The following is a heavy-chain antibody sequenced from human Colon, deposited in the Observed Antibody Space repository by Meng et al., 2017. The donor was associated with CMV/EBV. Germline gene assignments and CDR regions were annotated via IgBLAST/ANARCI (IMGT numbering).Heavy chain of an antibody. J-gene: IGHJ5*02. V-gene: IGHV3-48*03. CDR1: GFMFSGYE. CDR2: ISDTATTI. D-gene: IGHD2-2*01. Sequence: GESLKISCAASGFMFSGYEMNWVRQAPGKGLEWVSRISDTATTIYYADSVKGRFPISRDNAKNSLYLQMNSLRADDTAVYYCARTPPRIVEAPGTTNRFDPWGQGTLVTVSS. CDR3: ARTPPRIVEAPGTTNRFDP.